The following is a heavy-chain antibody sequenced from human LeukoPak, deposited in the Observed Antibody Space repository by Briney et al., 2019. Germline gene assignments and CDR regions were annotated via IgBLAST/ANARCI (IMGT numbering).Heavy chain of an antibody. D-gene: IGHD4-17*01. CDR1: GGSISSGSYY. CDR2: IYTSGST. Sequence: SQTLSLTCTVSGGSISSGSYYWSWIRQPAGKGLEWIGRIYTSGSTNHNPSLKSRVTISVDTSKNQFSLKLSSVTAADTAVYYCARVAPDYGDYVDYWGQGTLVTVSS. V-gene: IGHV4-61*02. J-gene: IGHJ4*02. CDR3: ARVAPDYGDYVDY.